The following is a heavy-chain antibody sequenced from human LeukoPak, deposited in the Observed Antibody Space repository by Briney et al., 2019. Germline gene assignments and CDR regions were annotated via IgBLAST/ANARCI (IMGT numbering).Heavy chain of an antibody. CDR1: GGSISSYY. CDR3: ARHGTTGTNLNWFVP. CDR2: IYYSGST. J-gene: IGHJ5*02. V-gene: IGHV4-59*01. Sequence: SETLSLSCTVSGGSISSYYWSWIRQPPGKGLEWIGYIYYSGSTNYNPSLKSRVSISIDTSKSQFSLKVSSVTAADTAVYYCARHGTTGTNLNWFVPGGQGTLVTVSS. D-gene: IGHD1-1*01.